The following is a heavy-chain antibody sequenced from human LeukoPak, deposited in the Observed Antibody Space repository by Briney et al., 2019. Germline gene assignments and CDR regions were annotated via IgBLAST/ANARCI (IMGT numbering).Heavy chain of an antibody. CDR2: ISGGGGTT. V-gene: IGHV3-23*01. CDR1: GFTFSNYA. CDR3: AKAQPVGRGDGPFDY. Sequence: GGSLRLSCAASGFTFSNYAMSWVRQAPGKGLEWVSVISGGGGTTYYADSVKGRFTISRDNSKNTLYLQMNSLRAEDTAVYYCAKAQPVGRGDGPFDYWGQGTLVTVSS. D-gene: IGHD1-14*01. J-gene: IGHJ4*02.